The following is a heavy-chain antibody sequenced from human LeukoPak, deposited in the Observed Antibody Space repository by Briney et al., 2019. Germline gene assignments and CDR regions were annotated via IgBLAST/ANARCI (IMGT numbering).Heavy chain of an antibody. CDR1: GFTLSSIG. CDR2: IKQDGIEK. J-gene: IGHJ4*02. Sequence: GGSLRPPRSASGFTLSSIGMTEFRQAPGKGLEGVANIKQDGIEKYYVDSVKGRFTNSRDNARNSLYLQMNSLRAEDTAVYYCAGCDCYGGGAVGYWGQGTLVTVSS. D-gene: IGHD2-21*02. V-gene: IGHV3-7*01. CDR3: AGCDCYGGGAVGY.